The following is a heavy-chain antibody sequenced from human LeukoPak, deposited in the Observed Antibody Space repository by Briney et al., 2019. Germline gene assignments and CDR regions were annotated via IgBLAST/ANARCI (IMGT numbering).Heavy chain of an antibody. J-gene: IGHJ4*02. CDR3: ARRPYCSSTSCYGAYYFDY. D-gene: IGHD2-2*01. CDR1: GFTFSSYG. Sequence: GRSLRLSCAASGFTFSSYGMHWVRQAPGKGLEWVAVISYDGSNKYYADSVKGRFTISRDNSKNTLYLQMNSLRAEDTAVYYCARRPYCSSTSCYGAYYFDYWGQGTLVTVSS. V-gene: IGHV3-30*03. CDR2: ISYDGSNK.